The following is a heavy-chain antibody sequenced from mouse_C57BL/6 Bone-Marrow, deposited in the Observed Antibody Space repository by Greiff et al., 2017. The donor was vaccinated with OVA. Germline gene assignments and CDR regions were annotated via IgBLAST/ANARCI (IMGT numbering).Heavy chain of an antibody. J-gene: IGHJ1*03. V-gene: IGHV3-1*01. CDR1: GYSITSGYD. D-gene: IGHD1-1*01. CDR2: ISYSGST. CDR3: AREANYGSSYWYFDV. Sequence: VQLKESGPGMVKPSQSLSLTCTVTGYSITSGYDWHWIRHFPGNKLEWMGYISYSGSTNYNPSLKSRISITHDTSKNHFFLKLNSVTTEDTATYYCAREANYGSSYWYFDVWGTGTTVTVSS.